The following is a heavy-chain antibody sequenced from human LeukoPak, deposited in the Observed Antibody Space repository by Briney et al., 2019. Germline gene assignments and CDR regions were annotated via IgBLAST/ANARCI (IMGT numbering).Heavy chain of an antibody. CDR1: GFIFSSYA. CDR2: ISYDGDNK. Sequence: GGSLRLSCAASGFIFSSYAMHWVRQAPGKGLEWVATISYDGDNKYYADSAKGRFTISRDNSRNTLYLQMNSLRPEDTAVYYCARGRNLVAISGYFDYWGQGTLVTVSS. J-gene: IGHJ4*02. V-gene: IGHV3-30-3*01. CDR3: ARGRNLVAISGYFDY. D-gene: IGHD3-22*01.